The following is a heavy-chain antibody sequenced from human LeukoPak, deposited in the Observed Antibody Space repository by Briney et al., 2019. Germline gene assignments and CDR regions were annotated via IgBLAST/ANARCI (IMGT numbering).Heavy chain of an antibody. CDR3: AKDFYGSGTYPDY. D-gene: IGHD3-10*01. V-gene: IGHV3-30*02. Sequence: GGSLRLSCAASGFTFTIYGMHWVRQAPGKGLEWVAFIRYDGSNRYYADSVKGRFTISRDNSKNTLYLQMNSLRAEDTAVYYCAKDFYGSGTYPDYWGQGTLVTVSS. CDR1: GFTFTIYG. J-gene: IGHJ4*02. CDR2: IRYDGSNR.